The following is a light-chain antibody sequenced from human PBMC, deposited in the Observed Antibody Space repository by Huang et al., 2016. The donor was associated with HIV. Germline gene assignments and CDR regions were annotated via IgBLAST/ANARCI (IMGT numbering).Light chain of an antibody. CDR3: QQRDNWPST. Sequence: EIVLTQSPATLSLSPGERATLSCMASQSVSSKLVWYQQKPGQAPRLLIYDASDRATGSPARFSGSGSGTDFTLTIDSLGPEDFAVYYCQQRDNWPSTFGGGPRWRSN. J-gene: IGKJ4*01. CDR2: DAS. CDR1: QSVSSK. V-gene: IGKV3-11*01.